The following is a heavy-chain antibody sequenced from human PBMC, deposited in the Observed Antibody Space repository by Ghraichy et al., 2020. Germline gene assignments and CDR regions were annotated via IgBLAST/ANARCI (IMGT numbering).Heavy chain of an antibody. CDR1: GFTFSTYS. V-gene: IGHV3-48*01. CDR2: ISSTSTPI. D-gene: IGHD5-18*01. Sequence: LSLTCAASGFTFSTYSMHWVRQAPGKGLEWVSYISSTSTPIFYADSVKGRFTISRDNAKKSLYLQMNSLRAEDTAVYYCARDLGYSYGVYFDYWGQGTLVTVSS. CDR3: ARDLGYSYGVYFDY. J-gene: IGHJ4*02.